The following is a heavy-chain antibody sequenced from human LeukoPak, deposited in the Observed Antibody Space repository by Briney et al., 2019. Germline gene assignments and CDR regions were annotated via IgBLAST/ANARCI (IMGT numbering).Heavy chain of an antibody. Sequence: PGGSLRLSCAASGFSFGDYAMHWVRQVPGEGLEGVSLISGDGSMTYYADSVKGRFTISRVNSKNSLYLQLNSLTTEDTAFFYCAKGGPYYDRSGPLDVWGKGTTVTVSS. V-gene: IGHV3-43*02. CDR1: GFSFGDYA. CDR2: ISGDGSMT. D-gene: IGHD3-22*01. J-gene: IGHJ6*04. CDR3: AKGGPYYDRSGPLDV.